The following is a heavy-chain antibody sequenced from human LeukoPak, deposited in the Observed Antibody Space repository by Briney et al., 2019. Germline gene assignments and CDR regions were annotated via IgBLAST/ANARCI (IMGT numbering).Heavy chain of an antibody. CDR2: ISRNSGSI. J-gene: IGHJ5*02. Sequence: PGGSLRLSCAASGFTFDDYSMHWVRQAPGKGLEWVSGISRNSGSIGHADSVKGRFTISRDNANNSPYLQMNSLRAEDTALYYCAKDSWTARKNLCFGELLYPDWNWFDRWGQGPLVTVSS. CDR1: GFTFDDYS. V-gene: IGHV3-9*01. D-gene: IGHD3-10*01. CDR3: AKDSWTARKNLCFGELLYPDWNWFDR.